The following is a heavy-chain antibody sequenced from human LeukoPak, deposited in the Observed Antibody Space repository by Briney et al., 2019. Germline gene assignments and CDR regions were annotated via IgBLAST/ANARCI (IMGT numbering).Heavy chain of an antibody. V-gene: IGHV3-23*01. CDR3: AKASAMIVVVSKHFDY. Sequence: GGSLRLSCAASGFTFSSYAMSWVRQAPGKGLEWVSAISGSGGSTYYADSVKGRFTISRDNSKNTLYLQMNSLRAEDTAVYYCAKASAMIVVVSKHFDYWGQGTLVTV. D-gene: IGHD3-22*01. CDR2: ISGSGGST. J-gene: IGHJ4*02. CDR1: GFTFSSYA.